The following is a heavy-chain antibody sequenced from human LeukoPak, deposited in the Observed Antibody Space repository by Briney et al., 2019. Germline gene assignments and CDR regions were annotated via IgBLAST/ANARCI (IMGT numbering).Heavy chain of an antibody. CDR3: AKGYYDSSGYYTDY. J-gene: IGHJ4*02. V-gene: IGHV3-23*01. CDR2: ISGSGGST. D-gene: IGHD3-22*01. Sequence: HPGGSLRLSCAASGFTFSSDAMSWVRQTPGKGLEWVSAISGSGGSTYYADSVKGRFTISRDNSKNTLYLQMNSLRAEDTAVYYCAKGYYDSSGYYTDYWGQGTLVTVSS. CDR1: GFTFSSDA.